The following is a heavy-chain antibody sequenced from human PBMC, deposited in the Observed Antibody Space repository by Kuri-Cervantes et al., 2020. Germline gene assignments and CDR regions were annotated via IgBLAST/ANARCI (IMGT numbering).Heavy chain of an antibody. D-gene: IGHD3-16*02. J-gene: IGHJ2*01. CDR2: INPSGGST. Sequence: ASVKVSCKASGYTFTSYYMHWVRQAPGQGLEWMGIINPSGGSTSHAQKFQGRVTMTRDTSTSTVYMELSSLRAEDTAVYYCARTIVITFGGVIVIRKSVTGTGGYFDLWGRGTLVTVSS. CDR3: ARTIVITFGGVIVIRKSVTGTGGYFDL. V-gene: IGHV1-46*01. CDR1: GYTFTSYY.